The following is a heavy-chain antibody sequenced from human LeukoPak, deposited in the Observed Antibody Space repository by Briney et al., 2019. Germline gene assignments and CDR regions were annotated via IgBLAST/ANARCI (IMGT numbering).Heavy chain of an antibody. Sequence: GGSLRLSCAASGFTVSSNYMSWVRQAPGKGLEWVSTISKSGDNTYYADSVKGRFTISRDNSKNTLYLQMNNLRVDDAAVYYCARHWVWGQGTLVTVSS. CDR2: SKSGDNT. CDR1: GFTVSSNY. J-gene: IGHJ4*02. D-gene: IGHD3-16*01. V-gene: IGHV3-53*01. CDR3: ARHWV.